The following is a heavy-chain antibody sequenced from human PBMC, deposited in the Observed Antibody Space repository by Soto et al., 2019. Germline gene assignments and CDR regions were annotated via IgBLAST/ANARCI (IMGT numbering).Heavy chain of an antibody. CDR2: ISGSGDST. CDR1: GFTISSYA. D-gene: IGHD4-17*01. Sequence: EVQLLESGGGLVQPGGSLRLSCAASGFTISSYAMSWVRQAPGKGLEWVSAISGSGDSTYYADSVKGRFTISRDNSKNTQYLQMNSLRAEDTAVYYCAKRTVGWYFDLWGRGTLVTVSS. J-gene: IGHJ2*01. V-gene: IGHV3-23*01. CDR3: AKRTVGWYFDL.